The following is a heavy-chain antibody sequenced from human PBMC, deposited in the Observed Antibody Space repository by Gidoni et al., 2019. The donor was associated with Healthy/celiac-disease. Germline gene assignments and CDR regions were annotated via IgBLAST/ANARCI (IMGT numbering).Heavy chain of an antibody. J-gene: IGHJ5*02. D-gene: IGHD3-10*01. Sequence: QITLKESGPTLVKPTQTLTLTCTFSGFSLSTSGVGVGWIRQPPGKALEWLALIYWDDDKRYSPSLKSRLTITKDTSKNQVVLTMTNMDPVDTATYYCAHMSLWFGESTKNWFDPWGQGTLVTVSS. CDR1: GFSLSTSGVG. CDR3: AHMSLWFGESTKNWFDP. CDR2: IYWDDDK. V-gene: IGHV2-5*02.